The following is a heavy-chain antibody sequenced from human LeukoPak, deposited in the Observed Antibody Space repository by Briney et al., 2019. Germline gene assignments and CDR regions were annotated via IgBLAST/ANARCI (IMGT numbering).Heavy chain of an antibody. CDR2: IHSGGST. CDR1: SCSINNNY. D-gene: IGHD2/OR15-2a*01. CDR3: GRESEYSGNWFDP. Sequence: SETLSLTCTAPSCSINNNYWSWIRQPAGKGLEWIGRIHSGGSTNYNPSLNSRVTMSVDTSKNYFSLRLTALPGADTAVYYWGRESEYSGNWFDPWGQGTLVTVSS. V-gene: IGHV4-4*07. J-gene: IGHJ5*02.